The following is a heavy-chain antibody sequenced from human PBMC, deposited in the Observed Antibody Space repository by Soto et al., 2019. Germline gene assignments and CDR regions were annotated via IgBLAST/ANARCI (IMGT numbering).Heavy chain of an antibody. Sequence: QVQLVESGGGVVQPGRSLRLSCAASGFTFSSYGMQWVRQAPGKGLEWVAVISYDGSNKYYADSVKGRFTISRDNSKNTLYLQMNSLSAEDMAVYYCAKGDRLAAPFDYWGQGTLVTVSS. CDR2: ISYDGSNK. V-gene: IGHV3-30*18. CDR3: AKGDRLAAPFDY. D-gene: IGHD6-13*01. J-gene: IGHJ4*02. CDR1: GFTFSSYG.